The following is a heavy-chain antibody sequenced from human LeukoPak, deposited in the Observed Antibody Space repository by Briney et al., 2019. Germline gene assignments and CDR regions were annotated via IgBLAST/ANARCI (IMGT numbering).Heavy chain of an antibody. J-gene: IGHJ5*02. CDR1: GGSFSGYY. Sequence: PSETLSLTCAVYGGSFSGYYWSWIRQPPGKGLEWIGEINHSGSTNYNPSLKSRVTISVDTSKNQFSLKLSSVTAADTAVYYRARWSSNYYDSSGRRFDPWGQGTLVTVSS. CDR3: ARWSSNYYDSSGRRFDP. V-gene: IGHV4-34*01. D-gene: IGHD3-22*01. CDR2: INHSGST.